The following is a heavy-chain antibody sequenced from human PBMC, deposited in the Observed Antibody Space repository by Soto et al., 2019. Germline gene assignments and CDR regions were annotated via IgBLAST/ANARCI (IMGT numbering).Heavy chain of an antibody. V-gene: IGHV1-18*01. CDR2: ISAYNGNT. CDR1: GYTFTSYG. CDR3: ARYDILTGPSNPSDY. Sequence: QVQLVQSGAEVKKPGASVKVSCKASGYTFTSYGISWVRQAPGQGLAWMGWISAYNGNTNYAQKLQGRVTMTTDTSTSTAYMELRSLRSDDTAVYDCARYDILTGPSNPSDYWGQGTLVTVSS. D-gene: IGHD3-9*01. J-gene: IGHJ4*02.